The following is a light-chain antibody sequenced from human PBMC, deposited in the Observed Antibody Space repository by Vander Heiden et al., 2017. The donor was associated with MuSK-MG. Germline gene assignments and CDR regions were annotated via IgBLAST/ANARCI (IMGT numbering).Light chain of an antibody. CDR3: AAWDDSRSVV. CDR2: RNN. Sequence: QSVLTQPPSASGTPGQRVTISCSGSSSNIGSNYVYWYQQRPGTAPKLLIYRNNQRPAGVPDRFSGSKSGTTASLAISGLRAEDEADYYCAAWDDSRSVVFGGGTKLTVL. V-gene: IGLV1-47*01. J-gene: IGLJ2*01. CDR1: SSNIGSNY.